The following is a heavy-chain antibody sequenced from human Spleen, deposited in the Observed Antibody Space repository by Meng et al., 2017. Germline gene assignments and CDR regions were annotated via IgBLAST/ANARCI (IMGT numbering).Heavy chain of an antibody. CDR1: GFTFSSYA. J-gene: IGHJ4*02. D-gene: IGHD3-22*01. Sequence: GGSLRLSCAASGFTFSSYAMHWVRQAPGKGLEYVSAISSNGGSTYYANSVKGRFTISRDNSKNTLYLQMGSLRAEDTAVYYCARSPIDKYDLSALPLDYWGQGTLVTVSS. CDR2: ISSNGGST. V-gene: IGHV3-64*01. CDR3: ARSPIDKYDLSALPLDY.